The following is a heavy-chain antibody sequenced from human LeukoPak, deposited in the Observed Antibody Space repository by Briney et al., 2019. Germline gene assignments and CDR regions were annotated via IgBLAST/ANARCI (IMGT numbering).Heavy chain of an antibody. Sequence: GGSLRLSCAASGFTVSSNYMSWVRQAPGKGLEWVSVIYSGGSTYYADSVKGRFTISRDNSKNTLYLQMNSLRAEDTAVYHCARSTYEPGDLPPPFDYWGQGTLVTVSS. D-gene: IGHD2-21*02. J-gene: IGHJ4*02. CDR2: IYSGGST. V-gene: IGHV3-66*01. CDR3: ARSTYEPGDLPPPFDY. CDR1: GFTVSSNY.